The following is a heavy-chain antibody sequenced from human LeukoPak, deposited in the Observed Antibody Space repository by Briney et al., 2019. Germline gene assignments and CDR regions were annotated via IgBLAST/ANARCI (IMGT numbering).Heavy chain of an antibody. CDR3: AAVPSRFLEWLAFDY. J-gene: IGHJ4*02. V-gene: IGHV1-2*02. D-gene: IGHD3-3*01. Sequence: ASVKVSCKASGYTFTGYYMHWVRQAPGQGLEWMGWINPNSGGTNYAQKFQGRVTMTRNTSISTAYMELSRLRSDDTAVYYCAAVPSRFLEWLAFDYWGQGTLVTVSS. CDR2: INPNSGGT. CDR1: GYTFTGYY.